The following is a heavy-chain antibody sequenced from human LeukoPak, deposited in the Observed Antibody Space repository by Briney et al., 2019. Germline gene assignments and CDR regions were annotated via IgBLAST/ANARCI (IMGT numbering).Heavy chain of an antibody. CDR2: MNPNSGNT. V-gene: IGHV1-8*01. Sequence: ASVKVSCKASGYTFTSYDINWVRQAAGQGLEWMGWMNPNSGNTGYAQKFQGTVTMTRNTSISTAYMELSSLRSEDTAVYYCARGMGRTMVRGVLYWGQGTLVTVSS. D-gene: IGHD3-10*01. CDR3: ARGMGRTMVRGVLY. CDR1: GYTFTSYD. J-gene: IGHJ4*02.